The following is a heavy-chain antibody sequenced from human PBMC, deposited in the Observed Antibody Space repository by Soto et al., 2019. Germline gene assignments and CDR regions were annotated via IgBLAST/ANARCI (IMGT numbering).Heavy chain of an antibody. CDR1: GFTFSSYA. J-gene: IGHJ4*02. CDR2: ISGSGGST. Sequence: VGSLRLSCAASGFTFSSYAMSWVRQAPGKGLEWVSAISGSGGSTYYADSVKGRFTISRDNSKNTLYLQMNSLRAEDTAVYYCAKDMIYYDSSGTLYYFDYWGQGTLVTVSS. CDR3: AKDMIYYDSSGTLYYFDY. D-gene: IGHD3-22*01. V-gene: IGHV3-23*01.